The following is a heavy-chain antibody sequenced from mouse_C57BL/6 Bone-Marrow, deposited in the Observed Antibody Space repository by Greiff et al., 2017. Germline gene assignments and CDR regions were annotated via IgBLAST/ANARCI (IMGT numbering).Heavy chain of an antibody. V-gene: IGHV7-3*01. CDR1: GFTFTDYY. D-gene: IGHD1-1*01. Sequence: EVHLVESGGGLVQPGGSLSLSCAASGFTFTDYYMSWVRQPPGKALEWLGFIRNKANGYTTEYSASVKGRFTISRDNSQSILYLQMNALRAEDSATYYCARTVITTVVGSAWAMDYWGQGTSVTVSS. CDR2: IRNKANGYTT. J-gene: IGHJ4*01. CDR3: ARTVITTVVGSAWAMDY.